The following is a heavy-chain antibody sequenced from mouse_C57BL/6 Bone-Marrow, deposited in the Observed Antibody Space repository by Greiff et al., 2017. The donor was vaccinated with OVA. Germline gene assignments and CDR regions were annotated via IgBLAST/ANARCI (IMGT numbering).Heavy chain of an antibody. V-gene: IGHV1-63*01. J-gene: IGHJ3*01. CDR2: IYPGGGYT. CDR3: ARGGYGSSPFAY. Sequence: VKLMESGAELVRPGTSVKMSCKASGYTFTNYWIGWAKQRPGHGLEWIGDIYPGGGYTNYNEKFKGKATLTADKSSSTAYMQFSSLTSEDSAIYYCARGGYGSSPFAYWGQGTLVTVSA. D-gene: IGHD1-1*01. CDR1: GYTFTNYW.